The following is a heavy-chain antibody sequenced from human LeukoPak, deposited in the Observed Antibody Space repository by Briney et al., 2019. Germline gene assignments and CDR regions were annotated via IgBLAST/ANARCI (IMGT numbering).Heavy chain of an antibody. CDR3: AKDQGDIYGYFPDY. Sequence: GGSLRLSCAASGFTFSSYGMHWVRQAPGKGLEWVAVIWYDGSNKYYADSVKGRFTISRDNSKNTLYLQMNRLRAEDTAVYYCAKDQGDIYGYFPDYWGQGTLVTVSS. J-gene: IGHJ4*02. CDR1: GFTFSSYG. CDR2: IWYDGSNK. D-gene: IGHD5-18*01. V-gene: IGHV3-30*02.